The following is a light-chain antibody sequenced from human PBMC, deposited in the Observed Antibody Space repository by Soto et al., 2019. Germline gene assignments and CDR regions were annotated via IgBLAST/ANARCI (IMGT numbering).Light chain of an antibody. CDR2: GAS. V-gene: IGKV3-20*01. CDR1: QSVSSSY. J-gene: IGKJ4*01. Sequence: EIVLTQSPGTLSLSPGERATLSCRASQSVSSSYLAGYQQKPGQAPRILICGASSRATGILDRFSGRGSGPDFPLTTSRLEPEGCAVYYCQQYGSSPSFGGGAKVDIK. CDR3: QQYGSSPS.